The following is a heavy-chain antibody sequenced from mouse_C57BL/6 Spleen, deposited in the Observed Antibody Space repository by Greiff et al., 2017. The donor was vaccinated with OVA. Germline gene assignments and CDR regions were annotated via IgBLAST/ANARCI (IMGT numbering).Heavy chain of an antibody. J-gene: IGHJ2*01. D-gene: IGHD6-1*01. Sequence: EVQLQQSGPELVKPGASVKISCKASGYSFTGYYMNWVKQSPEKSLEWIGEINPSTGGTTYNQKFKAKATLTVDKTSSTAYMQLKCLASEDSAVYYCARCWADFDDWGQGTTLTVSS. CDR2: INPSTGGT. CDR1: GYSFTGYY. CDR3: ARCWADFDD. V-gene: IGHV1-42*01.